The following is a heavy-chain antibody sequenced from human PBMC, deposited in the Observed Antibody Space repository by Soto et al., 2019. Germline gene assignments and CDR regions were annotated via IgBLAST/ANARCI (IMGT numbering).Heavy chain of an antibody. CDR1: GYAFPNYW. D-gene: IGHD3-22*01. CDR2: VYPADSET. V-gene: IGHV5-51*01. Sequence: GESLKISCKGSGYAFPNYWIGWLRQMPGKGLEWMGMVYPADSETRYSPSFEGQVTFSADRSTNTAYVQWSRLKASDTAMFYCARFLTYESPHGYILHYCGQGTLVTVYS. J-gene: IGHJ4*02. CDR3: ARFLTYESPHGYILHY.